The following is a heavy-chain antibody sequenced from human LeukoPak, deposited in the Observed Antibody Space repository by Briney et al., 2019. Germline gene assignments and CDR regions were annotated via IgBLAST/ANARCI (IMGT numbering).Heavy chain of an antibody. CDR1: GDSVSIDSAA. D-gene: IGHD3-22*01. Sequence: SQTLSLTCAISGDSVSIDSAAWNWIRQSPSRGLEWLGRTSYRSQWFIDYAVSVKTRITIKSDTSRNQFSLELNSVTPEDTGVYYCARGSGYYDTGSFSFVDNWGQGTLGTVSS. CDR2: TSYRSQWFI. CDR3: ARGSGYYDTGSFSFVDN. J-gene: IGHJ4*02. V-gene: IGHV6-1*01.